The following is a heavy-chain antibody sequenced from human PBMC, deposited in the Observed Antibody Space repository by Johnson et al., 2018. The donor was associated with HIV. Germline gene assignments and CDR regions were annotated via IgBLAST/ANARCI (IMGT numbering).Heavy chain of an antibody. D-gene: IGHD6-13*01. CDR1: GFTFSSYD. CDR2: IGTAGDT. CDR3: AISPEYSSSWFGAFDI. V-gene: IGHV3-13*01. Sequence: VESGGGLVQPGWSLRLSCAASGFTFSSYDMHWVRHATGQGLEWVSAIGTAGDTYYPGSVKGRFTISSDNAKNSLSLQMNSLRAEDTAVYYCAISPEYSSSWFGAFDIWGQGTMVTVSS. J-gene: IGHJ3*02.